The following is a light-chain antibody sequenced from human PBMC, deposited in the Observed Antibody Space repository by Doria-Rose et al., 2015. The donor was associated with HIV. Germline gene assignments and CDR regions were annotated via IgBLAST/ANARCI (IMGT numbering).Light chain of an antibody. CDR3: HQYGTAWT. J-gene: IGKJ1*01. CDR1: QSFSSTY. V-gene: IGKV3-20*01. Sequence: TQSPGTLSLSPGERATLSCRASQSFSSTYLAWYQQKPGQAPSLLIYDGSTRATGIPDRFSASGSGTDFTLTIDRLEPEDFALYYCHQYGTAWTFGQGTKVEV. CDR2: DGS.